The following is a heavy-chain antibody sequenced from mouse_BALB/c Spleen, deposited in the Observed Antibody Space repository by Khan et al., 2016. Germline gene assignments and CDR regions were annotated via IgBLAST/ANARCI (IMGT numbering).Heavy chain of an antibody. D-gene: IGHD2-3*01. Sequence: QVQLKQSGPELVKPGASVKMSCKASGYAFTSYYIHWVKQRPGQGLEWIGWNYPGDGMINYNEKFRGRTTLTADKSSSTAYMLLRSLTSEDSAIYFGASVYDGYSAWFGYWGQGTLVTVSA. CDR2: NYPGDGMI. V-gene: IGHV1S56*01. CDR3: ASVYDGYSAWFGY. J-gene: IGHJ3*01. CDR1: GYAFTSYY.